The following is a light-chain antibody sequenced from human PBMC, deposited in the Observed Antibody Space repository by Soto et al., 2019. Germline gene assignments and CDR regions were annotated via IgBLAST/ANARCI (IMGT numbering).Light chain of an antibody. CDR3: SSYGGSNTFWL. CDR1: SSDVGAYNY. CDR2: EVS. Sequence: QSALTQPPSASGSPGQSVTISCTGTSSDVGAYNYVSWYQQYPGKAPKLMISEVSKRPSGVPDRFSGSKSGNTASLIVSGLQAEDEADYYCSSYGGSNTFWLFGGGTQLTVL. V-gene: IGLV2-8*01. J-gene: IGLJ2*01.